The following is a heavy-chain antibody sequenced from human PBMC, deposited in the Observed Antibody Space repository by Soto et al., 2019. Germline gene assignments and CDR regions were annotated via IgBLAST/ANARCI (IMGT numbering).Heavy chain of an antibody. D-gene: IGHD3-3*01. V-gene: IGHV3-23*01. J-gene: IGHJ6*03. CDR1: GLPFNSYA. CDR3: AKDSRSLTRITIFGVDYMDV. CDR2: ISDSGGST. Sequence: GGSLRLSCAASGLPFNSYAMSWVRPAPGKGLEWVAAISDSGGSTYYADSVKGRFTISRDSSKNTLYLQMISLRLEDTAVYYCAKDSRSLTRITIFGVDYMDVWGKGTTVTVSS.